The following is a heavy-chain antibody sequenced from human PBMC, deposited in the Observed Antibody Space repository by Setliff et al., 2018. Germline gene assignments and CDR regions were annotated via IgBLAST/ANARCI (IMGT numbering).Heavy chain of an antibody. CDR2: IYYSGST. CDR1: GGSISSSSYF. Sequence: SETLSLTCTVSGGSISSSSYFWGWIRQPPGKGLEWIGSIYYSGSTYYNPSLKSRVTISVDTSKNQFSLKLSSVTAADTAVYYCARDLIPVTYYYDSSGYSGAFDIWGQGTMVTVSS. J-gene: IGHJ3*02. D-gene: IGHD3-22*01. CDR3: ARDLIPVTYYYDSSGYSGAFDI. V-gene: IGHV4-39*07.